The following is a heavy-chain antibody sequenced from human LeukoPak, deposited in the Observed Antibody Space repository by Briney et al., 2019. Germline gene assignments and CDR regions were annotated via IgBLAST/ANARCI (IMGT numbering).Heavy chain of an antibody. V-gene: IGHV3-30-3*01. J-gene: IGHJ4*02. Sequence: GGSLRLSCAASGFTFSSYAMHWVRQAPGKGLEWVAVISYDGSNKYYADSVKGRFTISRDNSKNTLYLQMNSLRAEDTAVYYWARPLEFCSSPSCYALLHSWGQEPL. D-gene: IGHD2-2*01. CDR2: ISYDGSNK. CDR3: ARPLEFCSSPSCYALLHS. CDR1: GFTFSSYA.